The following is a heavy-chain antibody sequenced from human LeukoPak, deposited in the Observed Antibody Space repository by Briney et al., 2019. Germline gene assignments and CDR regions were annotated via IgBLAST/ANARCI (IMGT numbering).Heavy chain of an antibody. D-gene: IGHD1-26*01. V-gene: IGHV3-30-3*01. CDR1: GFTFSRYA. Sequence: GRSLRLSCAASGFTFSRYAMHWVRQAPGKGLEWVAVISYDGSKTYYADSVKGRFTISRDNSKNTLYLQMNSLRAEDTALYYCARTMYITGSSDFDYWGQGTLVTVSS. CDR3: ARTMYITGSSDFDY. CDR2: ISYDGSKT. J-gene: IGHJ4*02.